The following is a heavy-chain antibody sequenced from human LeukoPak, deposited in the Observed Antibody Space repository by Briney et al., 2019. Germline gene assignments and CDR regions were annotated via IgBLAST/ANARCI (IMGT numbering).Heavy chain of an antibody. D-gene: IGHD2-15*01. CDR3: ARDRGFRYCSGGSCGWFDY. V-gene: IGHV3-7*01. J-gene: IGHJ4*02. Sequence: SGGSLTLFCAASGFTFSSYWMSCVRQARGKGRESVANIKQDGSEKYYVDSVKGRFTISRDNAKNSLYLQMNSLRAEDTAVYYCARDRGFRYCSGGSCGWFDYWGQGTLVTVSS. CDR2: IKQDGSEK. CDR1: GFTFSSYW.